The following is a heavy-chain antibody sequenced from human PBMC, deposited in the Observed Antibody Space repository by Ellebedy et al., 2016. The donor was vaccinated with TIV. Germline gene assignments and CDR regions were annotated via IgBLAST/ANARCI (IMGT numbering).Heavy chain of an antibody. J-gene: IGHJ4*02. D-gene: IGHD2-8*01. CDR2: INNDGDGT. V-gene: IGHV3-23*01. CDR3: AKGGMQYFEN. CDR1: GFTFSRQT. Sequence: GESLKISCAASGFTFSRQTMSWVRQASGKGPEWVSSINNDGDGTFYADSVKGRFTTSRDNSKNTLYLQLNSLRGEDTAIYYCAKGGMQYFENWGQGTLVTVSS.